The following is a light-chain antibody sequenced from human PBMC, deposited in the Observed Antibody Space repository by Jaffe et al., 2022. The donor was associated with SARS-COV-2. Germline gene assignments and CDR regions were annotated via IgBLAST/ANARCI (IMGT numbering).Light chain of an antibody. CDR3: QQYTSYPHT. CDR2: KAS. CDR1: QSISSW. V-gene: IGKV1-5*03. J-gene: IGKJ2*01. Sequence: DIQMTQSPSTLSASVGDRVTITCRASQSISSWLAWYQQKPGKAPKLLIYKASSLESGVPSRFSGSGSGTEFTLTISSLQPDDFATYYCQQYTSYPHTFGQGTKLEIK.